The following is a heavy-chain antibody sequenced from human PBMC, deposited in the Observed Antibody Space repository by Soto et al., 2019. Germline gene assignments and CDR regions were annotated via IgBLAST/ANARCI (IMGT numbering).Heavy chain of an antibody. CDR1: GFTFSSYA. J-gene: IGHJ6*02. CDR3: AKYQPSGTYRYYYYGMDV. CDR2: ISGSGGST. V-gene: IGHV3-23*01. Sequence: HPGGSLRLSCAASGFTFSSYAMSWVRQAPGKGLEWVSAISGSGGSTYYADSVKGRFTISRDNSKNTLYLQMNSLRAEDTAVYYCAKYQPSGTYRYYYYGMDVWGQGTTVTVSS. D-gene: IGHD1-1*01.